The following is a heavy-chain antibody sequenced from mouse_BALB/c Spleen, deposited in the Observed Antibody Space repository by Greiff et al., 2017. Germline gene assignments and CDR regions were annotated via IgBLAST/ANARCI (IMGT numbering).Heavy chain of an antibody. CDR1: GYSITSDYA. D-gene: IGHD4-1*01. CDR3: ARLGLTAAWFAY. CDR2: ISYSGST. Sequence: VQLKESGPGLVKPSQSLSLTCTVTGYSITSDYAWNWIRQFPGNKLEWMGYISYSGSTSYNPSLKSRISITRDTSKNQFFLQLNSVTTEDTATYYCARLGLTAAWFAYWGQGTLVTVSA. J-gene: IGHJ3*01. V-gene: IGHV3-2*02.